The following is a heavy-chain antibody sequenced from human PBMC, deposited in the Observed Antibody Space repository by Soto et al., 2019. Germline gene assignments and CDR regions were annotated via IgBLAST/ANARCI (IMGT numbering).Heavy chain of an antibody. CDR3: AAPKQLSMGYYYGMDV. D-gene: IGHD2-2*01. CDR1: GYSFTSYW. V-gene: IGHV5-10-1*01. J-gene: IGHJ6*02. CDR2: IDPSDSYT. Sequence: GESLKISCKGSGYSFTSYWISWVRQMPGKGLEWMGRIDPSDSYTNYSPSFQGYVTISADKSISTAYLQWSSLKASDTAMYYCAAPKQLSMGYYYGMDVWGQGTTVTVSS.